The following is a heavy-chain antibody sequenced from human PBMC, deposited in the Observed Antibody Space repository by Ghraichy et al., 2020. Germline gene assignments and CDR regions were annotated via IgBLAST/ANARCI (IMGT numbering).Heavy chain of an antibody. CDR2: ISGSGGST. J-gene: IGHJ5*02. D-gene: IGHD6-13*01. Sequence: GGSLRLSCAGSGFTFSNYHMSWVRQAPGKGLEWVSSISGSGGSTYYADSVKGRFAISRDNSKNTLYLQMNSLSAEDTAFCYCAKDLTRTEAADWFDPRGQGILVTVSS. CDR3: AKDLTRTEAADWFDP. CDR1: GFTFSNYH. V-gene: IGHV3-23*01.